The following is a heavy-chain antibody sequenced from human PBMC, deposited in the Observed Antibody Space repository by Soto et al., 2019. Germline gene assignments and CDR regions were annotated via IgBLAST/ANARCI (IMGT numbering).Heavy chain of an antibody. CDR1: GGSISSGGYY. J-gene: IGHJ5*02. V-gene: IGHV4-31*03. CDR2: IYYSGST. CDR3: ARSVFP. Sequence: QVPLQESGPGLVKPSQTLSLTCTVSGGSISSGGYYWSWIRQHPGKGLEWIGYIYYSGSTYYNPSLSSRVTISVDTSKTQFSRTLSSVTAADTSLYYCARSVFPWGQGTLVTVSS.